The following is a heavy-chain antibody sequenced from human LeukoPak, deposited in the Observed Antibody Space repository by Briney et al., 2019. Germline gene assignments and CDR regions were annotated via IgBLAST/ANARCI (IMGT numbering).Heavy chain of an antibody. CDR1: GFTFSDYY. J-gene: IGHJ6*03. V-gene: IGHV3-11*04. CDR2: ISSSGSTI. Sequence: GGSLRLSCAASGFTFSDYYMSWIRQAPGKGLEWVSYISSSGSTIYYADSVKGRFTISRDNAKNSLYLQMNSLRAEDTAVYYCARGEWSYRGYHYYMDVWGKGTTVTVSS. D-gene: IGHD3-10*01. CDR3: ARGEWSYRGYHYYMDV.